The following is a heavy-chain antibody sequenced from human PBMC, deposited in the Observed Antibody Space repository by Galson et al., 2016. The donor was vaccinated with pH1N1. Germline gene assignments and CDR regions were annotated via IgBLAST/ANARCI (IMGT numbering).Heavy chain of an antibody. Sequence: SLRLSCAASGLISSDYYMNWIRQAPGKGLEWVSYIDSTSSDTNYADSVKGRFTISRDNAKNSLYLQMNSLRVEDTAVYYCARALWSVHPGTSDHWGQGTLVTVSS. CDR1: GLISSDYY. CDR2: IDSTSSDT. CDR3: ARALWSVHPGTSDH. J-gene: IGHJ1*01. D-gene: IGHD1-1*01. V-gene: IGHV3-11*05.